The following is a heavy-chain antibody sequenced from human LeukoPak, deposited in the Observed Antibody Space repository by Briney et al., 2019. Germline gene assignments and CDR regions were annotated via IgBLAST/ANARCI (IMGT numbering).Heavy chain of an antibody. CDR3: AGEAAAGVYFEY. Sequence: GASVKVSCKASGYTFTSYDISWVRQAPGQGLEWMGWISAYNGNTNYVHSLQGRVTMTTDTSTSTAYMELRSLRSDDTAIYYCAGEAAAGVYFEYWGQGTLVTVSS. CDR2: ISAYNGNT. V-gene: IGHV1-18*01. CDR1: GYTFTSYD. J-gene: IGHJ4*02. D-gene: IGHD6-13*01.